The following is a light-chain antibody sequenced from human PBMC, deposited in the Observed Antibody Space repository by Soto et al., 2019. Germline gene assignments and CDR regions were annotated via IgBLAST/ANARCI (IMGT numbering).Light chain of an antibody. Sequence: QSVLTQPASMSGSPGQSITISCSGTTYGFETYNQVSWYQQHPGKAPKILIYEGSKRPSGVSNRFSGSKSGNTASLTISGLQSEDEGDYYCSAYTARSTLVFGGGTKVTVL. CDR1: TYGFETYNQ. CDR3: SAYTARSTLV. J-gene: IGLJ3*02. CDR2: EGS. V-gene: IGLV2-14*02.